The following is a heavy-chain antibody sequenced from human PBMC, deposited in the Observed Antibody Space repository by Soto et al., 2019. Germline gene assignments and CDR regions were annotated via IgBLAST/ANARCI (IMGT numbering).Heavy chain of an antibody. CDR3: ARGGITMAQGVILPNWFDP. Sequence: SETLSLTCSVSNGSISGYYWSCIRQPPGKGLEWIGYIYYSGSTSYNPSLKSRVTISVETSKNQFSLKLNTVTAADKAVYYCARGGITMAQGVILPNWFDPRGQGTLVTVSS. V-gene: IGHV4-59*01. D-gene: IGHD3-10*01. CDR2: IYYSGST. CDR1: NGSISGYY. J-gene: IGHJ5*02.